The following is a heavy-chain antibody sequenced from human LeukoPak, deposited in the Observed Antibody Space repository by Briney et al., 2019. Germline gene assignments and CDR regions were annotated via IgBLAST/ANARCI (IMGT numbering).Heavy chain of an antibody. CDR3: ASVLGPAAYDY. J-gene: IGHJ4*02. V-gene: IGHV4-39*07. CDR2: IDHIGTT. Sequence: PSETLSLTCTVSGDSISSNYYYWGWIRQPPGKGLEWIGSIDHIGTTYYNPSLKSRVLVSVDTSKNQFSLKLSSVTAADTAVYYCASVLGPAAYDYWGQGTLVTVSS. CDR1: GDSISSNYYY. D-gene: IGHD2-2*01.